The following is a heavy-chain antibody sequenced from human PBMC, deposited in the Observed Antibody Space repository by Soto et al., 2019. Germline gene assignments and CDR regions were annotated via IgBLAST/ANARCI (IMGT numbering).Heavy chain of an antibody. CDR1: GGSISSYY. D-gene: IGHD3-3*01. J-gene: IGHJ6*03. Sequence: SETLSLTCTVSGGSISSYYWSWIRQPPGKGLEWIGYIYYSGSTNYNPSLKSRVTISVDTSKNQFSLKLSSVTAADTAVYYCARGYDFWSCYYSHYYLQDVWGKGTTVTVSS. V-gene: IGHV4-59*01. CDR2: IYYSGST. CDR3: ARGYDFWSCYYSHYYLQDV.